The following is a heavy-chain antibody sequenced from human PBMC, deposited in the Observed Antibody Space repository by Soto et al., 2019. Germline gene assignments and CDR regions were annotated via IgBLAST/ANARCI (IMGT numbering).Heavy chain of an antibody. Sequence: PGGSLRLSCTASGFTFSNYEMTWVRQAPGKGLEWVSYLSTSGSTMYYADSVKGRFTISRDNAKNSLFLQMNSLRAEDTAVYYCAKDSPGYYYYGMDVWGQGTTVTVSS. CDR2: LSTSGSTM. CDR1: GFTFSNYE. CDR3: AKDSPGYYYYGMDV. V-gene: IGHV3-48*03. J-gene: IGHJ6*02.